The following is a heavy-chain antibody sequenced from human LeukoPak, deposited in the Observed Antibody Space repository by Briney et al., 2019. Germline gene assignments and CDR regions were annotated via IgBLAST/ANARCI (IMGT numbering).Heavy chain of an antibody. CDR2: IGWNSGTI. CDR3: AKSDSAGSTYALDI. V-gene: IGHV3-9*01. D-gene: IGHD1-1*01. J-gene: IGHJ3*02. CDR1: GFTFEDYA. Sequence: PGGSLRLSCAAFGFTFEDYAMYWVRQVPGKGLEWVSDIGWNSGTIGYADSVKGRFTSSRDNAKKSLYLQMNGLRPEDTAMYYCAKSDSAGSTYALDIWGQGTLVTVSS.